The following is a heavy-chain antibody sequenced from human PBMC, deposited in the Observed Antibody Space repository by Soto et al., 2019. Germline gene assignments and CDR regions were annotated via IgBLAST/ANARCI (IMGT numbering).Heavy chain of an antibody. CDR1: GSSISSGDYY. Sequence: SETLSLTCTVFGSSISSGDYYWSWIRQLPGKDLQWIFYISYSASAYYNPSVKSRFTISIDTSKKQVSLSLGSVAAADTAVYYCARDGWQMVRGVSISGGMDVGSQGTTVTVSS. CDR2: ISYSASA. CDR3: ARDGWQMVRGVSISGGMDV. V-gene: IGHV4-30-4*01. D-gene: IGHD3-10*01. J-gene: IGHJ6*02.